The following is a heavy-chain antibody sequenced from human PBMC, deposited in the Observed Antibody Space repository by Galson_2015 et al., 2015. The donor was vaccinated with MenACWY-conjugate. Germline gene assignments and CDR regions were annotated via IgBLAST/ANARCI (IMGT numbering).Heavy chain of an antibody. V-gene: IGHV1-69*04. J-gene: IGHJ5*02. D-gene: IGHD6-13*01. CDR1: GGTFSSYA. Sequence: SVKVSCKASGGTFSSYAISWARQAPGQGLEWMGRIIPILGIANYAQKFQGRVTITADKSTSTAYMELSSLRSEDTAVYYCAREVPNIAAAVSWFDPWGQGTLVTVSS. CDR3: AREVPNIAAAVSWFDP. CDR2: IIPILGIA.